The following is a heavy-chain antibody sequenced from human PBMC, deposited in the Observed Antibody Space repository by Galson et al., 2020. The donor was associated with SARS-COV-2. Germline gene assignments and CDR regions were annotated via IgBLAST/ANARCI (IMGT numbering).Heavy chain of an antibody. CDR3: VGSTSVGVDY. V-gene: IGHV4-34*01. CDR2: INHSGRT. CDR1: GGSFSAHY. D-gene: IGHD1-26*01. Sequence: SETLSLPCGVYGGSFSAHYWSWIRQPPGKGLEWIGEINHSGRTNYNPSLKSRVTISVDTSKNQFSLKLSTVTAADTAVYYCVGSTSVGVDYWGQGNLVTVSS. J-gene: IGHJ4*02.